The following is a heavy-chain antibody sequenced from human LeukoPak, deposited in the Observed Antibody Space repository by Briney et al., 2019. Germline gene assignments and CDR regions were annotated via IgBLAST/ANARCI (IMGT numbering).Heavy chain of an antibody. CDR3: ARSRSGLDY. D-gene: IGHD2-15*01. Sequence: SETLSLTCAVSGGSISSYDWSWIRQPSGKGVEWIGRIYTNGNINYNPSLKSRVTMSVDTSKNQFSLKLSSVTAADTAVYYCARSRSGLDYWGQGALVTVSS. V-gene: IGHV4-4*07. J-gene: IGHJ4*02. CDR2: IYTNGNI. CDR1: GGSISSYD.